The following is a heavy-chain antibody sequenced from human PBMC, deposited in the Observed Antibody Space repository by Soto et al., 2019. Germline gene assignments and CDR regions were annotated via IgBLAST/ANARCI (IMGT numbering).Heavy chain of an antibody. Sequence: GASRKVSCKGSGYSFASYWIGWVRQMPGKDLEWMGIIYPGDSDTRYSPSFQGQVTISADKSLRTAYLQWTSLKASDTALYYCARTRSFTLGFYYDGMDVWGQGTTVPVS. CDR3: ARTRSFTLGFYYDGMDV. CDR1: GYSFASYW. CDR2: IYPGDSDT. D-gene: IGHD6-6*01. V-gene: IGHV5-51*01. J-gene: IGHJ6*02.